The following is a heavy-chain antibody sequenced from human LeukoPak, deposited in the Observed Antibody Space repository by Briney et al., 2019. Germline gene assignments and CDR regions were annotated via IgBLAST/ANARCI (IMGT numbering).Heavy chain of an antibody. D-gene: IGHD3-22*01. J-gene: IGHJ4*02. V-gene: IGHV4-59*01. Sequence: SETLSLTCTVSGPSISSSYWSWIRQPPGKGLEWIGYIYYTGSTNYNPSLKSRVTISFDTSKNQFSLKLISVTAADTAVFYFPKLASVGYYHHCDYWGQGALVTVSS. CDR1: GPSISSSY. CDR2: IYYTGST. CDR3: PKLASVGYYHHCDY.